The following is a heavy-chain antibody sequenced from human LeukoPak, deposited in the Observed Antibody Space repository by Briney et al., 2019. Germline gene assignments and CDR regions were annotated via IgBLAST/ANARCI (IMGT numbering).Heavy chain of an antibody. CDR3: AAWGVDYGGNFDYSDY. CDR1: RGSIITTHW. Sequence: SETLSLTCTLSRGSIITTHWWSWVRQPPGKGLEWIGEIYHTGTTNYSPSLKSRLTISVDQSRNQFSLRLTSVTAADTATYYCAAWGVDYGGNFDYSDYWGQGALVTVSS. D-gene: IGHD4-23*01. V-gene: IGHV4-4*02. J-gene: IGHJ4*02. CDR2: IYHTGTT.